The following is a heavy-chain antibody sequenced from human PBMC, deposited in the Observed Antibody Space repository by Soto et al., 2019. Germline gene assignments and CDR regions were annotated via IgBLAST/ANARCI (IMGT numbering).Heavy chain of an antibody. Sequence: AGGSLRLSCSASGFTFSSCAMHWVRQAPGKGLEYVSAISSNGGSTYYADSVKGRFTISRDNSKNTLYLQMSSLRAEGTAVYYCVKAKKGYSSSSSYYYGMDVWGQGTTVTVSS. V-gene: IGHV3-64D*06. CDR3: VKAKKGYSSSSSYYYGMDV. CDR2: ISSNGGST. D-gene: IGHD6-6*01. CDR1: GFTFSSCA. J-gene: IGHJ6*02.